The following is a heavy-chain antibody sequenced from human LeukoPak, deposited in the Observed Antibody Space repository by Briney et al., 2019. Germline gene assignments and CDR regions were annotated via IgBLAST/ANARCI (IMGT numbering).Heavy chain of an antibody. CDR3: ARDIVVVPATFDY. D-gene: IGHD2-2*01. Sequence: PGGSLRLSCAASGFTVSSYWMSWVRQAPGKGLEWVANIKQDGSEKYYVDSVKGRFTISRDNAKNSLYLQMNSLRAEDTAMYYCARDIVVVPATFDYWGQGTLVSVSS. CDR1: GFTVSSYW. J-gene: IGHJ4*02. CDR2: IKQDGSEK. V-gene: IGHV3-7*01.